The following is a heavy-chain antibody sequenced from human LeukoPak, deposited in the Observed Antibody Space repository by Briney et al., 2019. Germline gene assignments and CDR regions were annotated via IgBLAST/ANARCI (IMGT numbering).Heavy chain of an antibody. CDR3: ARDSSGWGNCFGGLDF. CDR1: GGSISSGSYY. CDR2: IYTSGST. J-gene: IGHJ4*02. Sequence: SETLSLTCTVSGGSISSGSYYWSWIRQPAGEGLEWVGRIYTSGSTNYNPSIKSRVTISVHTSKNQFSLKLSSVTAADTAVYYCARDSSGWGNCFGGLDFWGQGTLVTVSS. D-gene: IGHD6-19*01. V-gene: IGHV4-61*02.